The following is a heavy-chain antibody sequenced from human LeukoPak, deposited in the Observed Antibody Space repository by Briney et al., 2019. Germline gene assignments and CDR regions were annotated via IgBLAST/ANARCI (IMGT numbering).Heavy chain of an antibody. CDR1: GGPISSGGYY. Sequence: SETLSLTCTVSGGPISSGGYYWSWIRQPPGKGLEWIGYIYYSGSTNYNPSLKSRVTISVDTSKNQFSLKLSSVPAADTAVYYCARDRFDFWSGYRYYGMDVWGQGTTVTVSS. V-gene: IGHV4-61*08. CDR2: IYYSGST. CDR3: ARDRFDFWSGYRYYGMDV. D-gene: IGHD3-3*01. J-gene: IGHJ6*02.